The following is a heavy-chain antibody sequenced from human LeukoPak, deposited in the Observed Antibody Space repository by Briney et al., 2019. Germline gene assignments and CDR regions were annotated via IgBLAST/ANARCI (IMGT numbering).Heavy chain of an antibody. CDR2: ISSSSSTI. V-gene: IGHV3-48*01. Sequence: PGGSLRLSCAASGFTFSSYSMNWVRQAPGKGLEWVSYISSSSSTIYYADSVKGRFTISRDNAKNSLYLQMNSLRAEDTAVYYCARDYFGYSGFFWGQGTLVTVSS. CDR1: GFTFSSYS. CDR3: ARDYFGYSGFF. J-gene: IGHJ4*02. D-gene: IGHD5-12*01.